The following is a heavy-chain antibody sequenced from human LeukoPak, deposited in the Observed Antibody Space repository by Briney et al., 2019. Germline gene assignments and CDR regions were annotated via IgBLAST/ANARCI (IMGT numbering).Heavy chain of an antibody. J-gene: IGHJ4*02. Sequence: SETLSLTCAVYGGSFSGYYWSWIRQPPGKGLEWIGEINRSGSTNYNPSLKSRVTISVDTSKNQFSLKLSSVTAADTAVYYCARGRRDGGNLSGLFDYWGQGTLVTVSS. CDR2: INRSGST. D-gene: IGHD4-23*01. CDR1: GGSFSGYY. CDR3: ARGRRDGGNLSGLFDY. V-gene: IGHV4-34*01.